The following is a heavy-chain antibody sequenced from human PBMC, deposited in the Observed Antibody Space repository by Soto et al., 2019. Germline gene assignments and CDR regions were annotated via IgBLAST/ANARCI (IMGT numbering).Heavy chain of an antibody. V-gene: IGHV1-2*02. Sequence: GASVKVSCKASGHTFTGYFIHWVRQAPGQGLEWMGWINPNSGATKYAQKFQGRVTMTRDTSISTAYMELTLLRSDDTAIYYCARGGGTILAPLPWGEGTLVTVSS. CDR3: ARGGGTILAPLP. CDR2: INPNSGAT. CDR1: GHTFTGYF. D-gene: IGHD3-3*01. J-gene: IGHJ5*02.